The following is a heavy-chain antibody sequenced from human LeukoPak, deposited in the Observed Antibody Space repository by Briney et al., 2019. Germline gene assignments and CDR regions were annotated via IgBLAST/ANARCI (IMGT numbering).Heavy chain of an antibody. Sequence: PGRSLRLSCAASGFTFSYHWMHWVRQTPGKGLVWVSRIKGDGSSTSHADSVKGRFTISRDNAKNTLDLQMNNLRVEDTAVYYCVRDGVGAPPFDYWGEGVLVTVSS. J-gene: IGHJ4*02. CDR1: GFTFSYHW. CDR2: IKGDGSST. D-gene: IGHD1-26*01. CDR3: VRDGVGAPPFDY. V-gene: IGHV3-74*01.